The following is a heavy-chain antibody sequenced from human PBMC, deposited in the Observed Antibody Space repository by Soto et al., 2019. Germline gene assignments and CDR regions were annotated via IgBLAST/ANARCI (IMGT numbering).Heavy chain of an antibody. V-gene: IGHV5-10-1*01. CDR2: IDPSDSYT. CDR1: GYSFTSYW. D-gene: IGHD6-19*01. CDR3: ARHGKGIAVAGTSYYYYGMDV. J-gene: IGHJ6*02. Sequence: GESLKISCKGSGYSFTSYWIGWVRQMPGKVLEWMGRIDPSDSYTNYSPSFQGHVTISADKSISTAYLQWSSLKASDTAMYYCARHGKGIAVAGTSYYYYGMDVWGQGXTVTVSS.